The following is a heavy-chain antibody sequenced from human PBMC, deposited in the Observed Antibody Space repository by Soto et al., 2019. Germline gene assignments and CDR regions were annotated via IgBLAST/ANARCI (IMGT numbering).Heavy chain of an antibody. V-gene: IGHV3-30-3*01. CDR2: ISYDGSNE. CDR3: ASSRRDGYNQLDY. CDR1: GFTFSSYA. J-gene: IGHJ4*02. Sequence: GGYLRLACAASGFTFSSYAMHWVRQAPGKGLEWVAVISYDGSNEYYADSVKGRFTISRDNSKKTLYLQMKSLRAEDTAVYYCASSRRDGYNQLDYWGKGTPVTISS. D-gene: IGHD5-18*01.